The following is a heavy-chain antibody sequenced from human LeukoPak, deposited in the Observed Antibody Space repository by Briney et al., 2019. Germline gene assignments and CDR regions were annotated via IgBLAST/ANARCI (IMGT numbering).Heavy chain of an antibody. Sequence: ASVKVSCKASGYTFTGYYMHWVRQAPGQGLEWMGWINPNSGGTNYAQKFQGRVTITADKSTGTAYMELSSLRSEDTAVYYCARDTYYDILTGYYLSAFDIWGQGTMVTVSP. V-gene: IGHV1-2*02. D-gene: IGHD3-9*01. CDR3: ARDTYYDILTGYYLSAFDI. CDR1: GYTFTGYY. J-gene: IGHJ3*02. CDR2: INPNSGGT.